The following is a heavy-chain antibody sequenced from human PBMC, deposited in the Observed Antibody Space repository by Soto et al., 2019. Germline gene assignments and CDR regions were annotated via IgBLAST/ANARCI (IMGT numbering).Heavy chain of an antibody. CDR3: AKGNQGSA. J-gene: IGHJ5*02. Sequence: EVQLLDSGGGLVQPGGSLRLSCAASGFTFSTYAMGWVRQAPGKGLEWVSTFTSGGRTYYADFVKGRFTISRDNSKNTLWLQMNSLRVEDTAVYYCAKGNQGSAWGQGTLVTVSS. CDR2: FTSGGRT. V-gene: IGHV3-23*01. CDR1: GFTFSTYA.